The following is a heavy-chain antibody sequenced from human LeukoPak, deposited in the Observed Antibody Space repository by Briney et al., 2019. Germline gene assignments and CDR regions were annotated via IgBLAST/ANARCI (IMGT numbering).Heavy chain of an antibody. CDR2: INPSGGST. V-gene: IGHV1-46*01. Sequence: GASVKVSCKASGYSFTSKYMHWVRRAPGQGLEWMGIINPSGGSTTYSQKFQGRVTMTRDTSTSTVYMELRNLRSEDTAVYYCARRDGYWGQGTLVTVSS. CDR3: ARRDGY. J-gene: IGHJ4*02. CDR1: GYSFTSKY.